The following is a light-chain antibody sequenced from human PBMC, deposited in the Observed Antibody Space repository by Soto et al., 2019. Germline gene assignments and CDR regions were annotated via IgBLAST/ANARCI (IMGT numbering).Light chain of an antibody. CDR2: RDN. V-gene: IGLV1-47*01. CDR1: SSNIGSNY. J-gene: IGLJ2*01. Sequence: QLVLTQSPSASGTPGQRVTISCSGSSSNIGSNYVYWYQQLPGTAPKLLIYRDNQRPSGVPDRFSGSKSGTSASLAISGLRSEDEADYYCAAWDDSLNGVVFGGGTKLTVL. CDR3: AAWDDSLNGVV.